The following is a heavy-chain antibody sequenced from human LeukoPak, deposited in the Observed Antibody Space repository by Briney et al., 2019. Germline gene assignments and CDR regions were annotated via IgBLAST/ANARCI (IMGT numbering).Heavy chain of an antibody. V-gene: IGHV5-51*01. CDR2: IYLGDAHA. J-gene: IGHJ4*02. CDR1: GFTISTYW. CDR3: ISAVQGTTYFDH. Sequence: GESLKLSCKSSGFTISTYWIGWVRQMPGKGLEWLGLIYLGDAHATTSPSSFQGQVTFSADKSISTAYLQWSSLKASDSGMYYCISAVQGTTYFDHWGQGIRVTVSS. D-gene: IGHD2/OR15-2a*01.